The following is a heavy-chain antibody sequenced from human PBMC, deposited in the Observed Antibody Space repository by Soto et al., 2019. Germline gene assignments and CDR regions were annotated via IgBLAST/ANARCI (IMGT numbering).Heavy chain of an antibody. CDR1: GYTFTSYA. D-gene: IGHD6-19*01. CDR3: ARVVGGIPVAGSWNWFDP. Sequence: ASVKVSCKASGYTFTSYALSWVRHAPGQWLEWMGWISTYNGNTNYAQNLQGRVTMTTDISTNTAYMELRSLRSDDTAVYYCARVVGGIPVAGSWNWFDPWGQGTLVTVSS. V-gene: IGHV1-18*04. J-gene: IGHJ5*02. CDR2: ISTYNGNT.